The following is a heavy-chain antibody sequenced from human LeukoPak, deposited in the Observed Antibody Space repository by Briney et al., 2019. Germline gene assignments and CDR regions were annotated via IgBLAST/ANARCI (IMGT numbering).Heavy chain of an antibody. CDR1: GGSFSGYY. D-gene: IGHD2-2*01. V-gene: IGHV4-34*01. Sequence: SETLSLTCAVYGGSFSGYYWSWIRQPPGKGLEWIGEINHSGSTNYNPSLKSRVTISVDTSKDQFSLKLSSVTAADTAVYYCARHCVTTSCYAPDYWGQGTLVIVSS. J-gene: IGHJ4*02. CDR3: ARHCVTTSCYAPDY. CDR2: INHSGST.